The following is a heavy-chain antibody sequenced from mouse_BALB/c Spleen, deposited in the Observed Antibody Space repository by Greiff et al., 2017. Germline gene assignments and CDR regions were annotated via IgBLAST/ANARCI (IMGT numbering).Heavy chain of an antibody. CDR1: GYTFTDYA. Sequence: QVQLQQSGAELVRPGVSVKISCKGSGYTFTDYAMHWVKQSHAKSLEWIGVISTYYGDASYNQKFKGKATMTVDKSSSTAYMELARLTSEDSAIYYCARRGKGYFDVWGAGTTVTVSS. CDR3: ARRGKGYFDV. V-gene: IGHV1S137*01. J-gene: IGHJ1*01. CDR2: ISTYYGDA. D-gene: IGHD1-1*01.